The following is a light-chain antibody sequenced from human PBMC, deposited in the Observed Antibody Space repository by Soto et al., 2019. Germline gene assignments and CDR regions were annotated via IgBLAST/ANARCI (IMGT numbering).Light chain of an antibody. CDR3: QQRSNWPPDT. V-gene: IGKV1-5*03. CDR1: QGVNIW. CDR2: RAS. J-gene: IGKJ5*01. Sequence: DVQMTQSPSTLSASVGDRVTITCRASQGVNIWLAWYQQKPGRAPKLLIHRASILESGVPARFSGSGSGTDFTLTISSLEPEDFAVYYCQQRSNWPPDTFGQGTRLEIK.